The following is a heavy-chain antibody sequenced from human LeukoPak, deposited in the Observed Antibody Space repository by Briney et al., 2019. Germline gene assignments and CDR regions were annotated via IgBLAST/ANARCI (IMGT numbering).Heavy chain of an antibody. CDR3: ARGDGVYVY. Sequence: GGSLRLSCAASGFTVSSNYMTWVRPAPGQGLEWVSVIYFGGTTYYADSVKGPFTISRDNSKNTVYLQMNSLRVEDTAVYYCARGDGVYVYWGQGTLVTVSS. V-gene: IGHV3-53*01. J-gene: IGHJ4*02. D-gene: IGHD5/OR15-5a*01. CDR1: GFTVSSNY. CDR2: IYFGGTT.